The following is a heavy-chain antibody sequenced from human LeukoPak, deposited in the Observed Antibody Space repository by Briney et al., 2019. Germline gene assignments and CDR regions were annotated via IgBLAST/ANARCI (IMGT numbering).Heavy chain of an antibody. CDR3: ARDHGRELDGYNEQNFDY. D-gene: IGHD5-24*01. Sequence: GGSLRLSCAASGFTFSSYSMNWVRQAPGKGLEWVSSISSSSSYIYYADSVKGRFTISRDNAKNSLYLQMNSLRAEDTAVYYCARDHGRELDGYNEQNFDYWGQGTLVIVSS. V-gene: IGHV3-21*01. J-gene: IGHJ4*02. CDR1: GFTFSSYS. CDR2: ISSSSSYI.